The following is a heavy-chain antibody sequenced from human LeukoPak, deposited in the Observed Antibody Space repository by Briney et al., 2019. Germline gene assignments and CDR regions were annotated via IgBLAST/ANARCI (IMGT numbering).Heavy chain of an antibody. Sequence: PGGSLRLSCAASGFTFSSYGMHWVRQAPGKGLEWVSSISSSSSYIYYADSVKGRFTISRDNAKNSLYLQMNSLRAEDTAVYYCARDTAIGSFYYYGMDVWGQGTTVTVSS. V-gene: IGHV3-21*01. CDR2: ISSSSSYI. J-gene: IGHJ6*02. CDR3: ARDTAIGSFYYYGMDV. D-gene: IGHD5-18*01. CDR1: GFTFSSYG.